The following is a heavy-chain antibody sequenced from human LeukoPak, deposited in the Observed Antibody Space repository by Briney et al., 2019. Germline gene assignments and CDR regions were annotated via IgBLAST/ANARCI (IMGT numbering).Heavy chain of an antibody. V-gene: IGHV3-7*03. D-gene: IGHD4-17*01. CDR2: IRQDGSQK. CDR1: GFTFSSYW. J-gene: IGHJ4*02. CDR3: AKGQRFYGEYYFDY. Sequence: GGSLRLSCAASGFTFSSYWMSWVRQAPGKGLEWVATIRQDGSQKYYVDSVKGRFTISRDNSKNTLYLQMNSLRAEDTAVYYCAKGQRFYGEYYFDYWGQGTLVTVSS.